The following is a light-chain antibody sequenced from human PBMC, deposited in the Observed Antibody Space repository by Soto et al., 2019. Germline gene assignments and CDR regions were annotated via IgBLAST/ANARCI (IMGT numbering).Light chain of an antibody. J-gene: IGKJ1*01. V-gene: IGKV3-15*01. CDR1: RSVRSS. CDR3: QQYNNWWT. Sequence: EIMMTQSPATLSVSPGERATLSCRASRSVRSSLAWYQQKPGQAPRLLIYGASTRATGIPARFSGSGSGTEFSLTINSLQSEDFAVYYCQQYNNWWTFGQGTKVDIK. CDR2: GAS.